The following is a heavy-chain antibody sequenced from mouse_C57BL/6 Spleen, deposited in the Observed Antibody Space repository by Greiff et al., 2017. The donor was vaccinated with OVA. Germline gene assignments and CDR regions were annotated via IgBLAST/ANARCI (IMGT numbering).Heavy chain of an antibody. J-gene: IGHJ3*01. Sequence: VQLQQPGAELVKPGASVKLSCKASGYTFTSYWMQWVKQRPGQGLEWIGEIDPSDSYTNYNQKFKGKATLTVDTSSSTAYMQLSSLTSEDSAVYYCARRYYGFAYWGQGTLVTVSA. CDR2: IDPSDSYT. V-gene: IGHV1-50*01. CDR3: ARRYYGFAY. CDR1: GYTFTSYW. D-gene: IGHD1-1*01.